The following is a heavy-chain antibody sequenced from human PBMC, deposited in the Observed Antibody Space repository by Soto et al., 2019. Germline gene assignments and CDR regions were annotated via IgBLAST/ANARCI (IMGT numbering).Heavy chain of an antibody. CDR3: ARVLAAADSL. CDR2: IKQDGSEK. CDR1: GFTFSTYW. V-gene: IGHV3-7*04. D-gene: IGHD6-13*01. J-gene: IGHJ4*02. Sequence: EVQLVESGGGLVQPGGSLRLSCAASGFTFSTYWMHWVRQAPGKGLEWVANIKQDGSEKYYLDSVKGRFTISRDNAKSLLYLQMNSLRAEDTAVYYCARVLAAADSLWGQGTLVTVSS.